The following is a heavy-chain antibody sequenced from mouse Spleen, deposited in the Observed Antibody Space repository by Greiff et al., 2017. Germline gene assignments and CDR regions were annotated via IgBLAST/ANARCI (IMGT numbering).Heavy chain of an antibody. D-gene: IGHD1-1*01. CDR2: INPNNGGT. V-gene: IGHV1-22*01. Sequence: VQLKESGPELVKPGASVKMSCKASGYTFTDYNMHWVKQSHGKSLEWIGYINPNNGGTSYNQKFKGKATLTVNKSSSTAYMELRSLTSEDSAVYYCARHVDYYGSLFDYWGQGTTLTVSS. J-gene: IGHJ2*01. CDR1: GYTFTDYN. CDR3: ARHVDYYGSLFDY.